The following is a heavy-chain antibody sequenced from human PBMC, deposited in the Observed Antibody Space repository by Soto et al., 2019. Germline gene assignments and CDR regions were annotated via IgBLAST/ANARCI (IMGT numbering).Heavy chain of an antibody. Sequence: PGGSLRLSCAVSGFTFSSYWMHWVRQAPGKGLVWVSRINSYGSSTSYADSVKSRFTISRDNAKNTLYLQMISLRAEDTAVYYCTRDPPGTGIDYWGQGTLVTVSS. CDR2: INSYGSST. CDR1: GFTFSSYW. CDR3: TRDPPGTGIDY. V-gene: IGHV3-74*01. J-gene: IGHJ4*02. D-gene: IGHD1-1*01.